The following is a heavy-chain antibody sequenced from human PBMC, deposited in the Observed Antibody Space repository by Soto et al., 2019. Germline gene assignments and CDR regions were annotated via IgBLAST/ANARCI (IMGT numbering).Heavy chain of an antibody. CDR2: MDPNSGNT. CDR3: ARDCFRSTSCYDYYYGMDV. CDR1: GYTFTSYD. J-gene: IGHJ6*02. D-gene: IGHD2-2*01. Sequence: ASVKVSCKASGYTFTSYDINWVRQATGQGLEWMGWMDPNSGNTGYAQKFQGRVTMTRNTSISTAYMELSSVTAADTAVYYCARDCFRSTSCYDYYYGMDVWGQGTTVTVSS. V-gene: IGHV1-8*01.